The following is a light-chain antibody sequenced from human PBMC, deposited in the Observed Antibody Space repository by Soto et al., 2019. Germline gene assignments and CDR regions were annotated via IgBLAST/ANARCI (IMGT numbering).Light chain of an antibody. V-gene: IGKV3-11*01. J-gene: IGKJ4*01. CDR2: DAS. CDR1: QSVSSN. Sequence: EIVMTQSPAIPSVSPGERATLSCRASQSVSSNLAWYQQKPGQAPRLLIYDASNRATGIPARFSGSGSGTDFTLTISSLEPEDFAVYYCQQRSNWLTFGGGTKVDIK. CDR3: QQRSNWLT.